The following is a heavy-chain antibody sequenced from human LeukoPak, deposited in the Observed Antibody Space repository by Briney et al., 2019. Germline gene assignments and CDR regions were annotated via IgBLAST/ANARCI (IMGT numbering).Heavy chain of an antibody. CDR3: ARYSSDWAEFDY. Sequence: PSETLSLTCTVSGGSISNYYWSWIRQPPGKGLEWIGYIYYSGSTNFNPSLKSRVTILIDASKNQFSLKLSSVTAADTAVYYCARYSSDWAEFDYWGQGTLVTVSS. D-gene: IGHD6-25*01. J-gene: IGHJ4*02. CDR2: IYYSGST. V-gene: IGHV4-59*01. CDR1: GGSISNYY.